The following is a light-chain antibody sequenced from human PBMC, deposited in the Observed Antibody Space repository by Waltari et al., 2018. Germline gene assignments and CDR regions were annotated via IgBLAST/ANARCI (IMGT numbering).Light chain of an antibody. CDR2: SNN. Sequence: QSLLTQPPSASGTPGQTVTISCSGSWSNIGTNVVSWYQQIPGTAPKLLIHSNNQRPSVVPDRFSGSKSCTSASLAISGLQSADEADYYCSAWDDSLNGHVIFGGGTKLTVL. J-gene: IGLJ2*01. CDR3: SAWDDSLNGHVI. V-gene: IGLV1-44*01. CDR1: WSNIGTNV.